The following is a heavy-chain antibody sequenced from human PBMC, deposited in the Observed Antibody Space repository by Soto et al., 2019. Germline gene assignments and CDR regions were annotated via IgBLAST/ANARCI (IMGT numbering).Heavy chain of an antibody. D-gene: IGHD3-10*01. CDR1: GFTFSSYG. J-gene: IGHJ4*02. CDR3: AKDHLSMTSYAIGSFDS. CDR2: ISYDGSNK. Sequence: QVQLVESGGGVVQPGRSLRLSCAASGFTFSSYGMHWVRQAPGKGLEWVAVISYDGSNKYYADSVKGRFTISRDNSKHTLYLQMNSLRAEDTAVYYCAKDHLSMTSYAIGSFDSWGQGTLVTVSS. V-gene: IGHV3-30*18.